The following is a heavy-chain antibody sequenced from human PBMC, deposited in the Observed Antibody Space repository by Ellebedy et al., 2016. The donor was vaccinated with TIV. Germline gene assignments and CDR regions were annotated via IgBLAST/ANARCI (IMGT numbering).Heavy chain of an antibody. Sequence: MPSETLSLTCAVSGGSIISDNWWSWVRQPPGKGLEWIGEIHHSGLSSYNPSLKSRLTISVDRSKNHFSLQLASVTAADTALYYCASNVGLGSYFDYWGLGTPVTVSS. CDR3: ASNVGLGSYFDY. J-gene: IGHJ4*02. CDR2: IHHSGLS. CDR1: GGSIISDNW. D-gene: IGHD3-10*01. V-gene: IGHV4-4*02.